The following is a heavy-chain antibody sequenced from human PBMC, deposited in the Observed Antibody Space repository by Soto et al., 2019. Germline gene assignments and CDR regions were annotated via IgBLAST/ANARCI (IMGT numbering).Heavy chain of an antibody. CDR3: ARERVGALLDY. CDR2: IWYDGSNK. J-gene: IGHJ4*02. D-gene: IGHD1-26*01. V-gene: IGHV3-33*01. Sequence: LRLSCAASGFTFSSYGMHWVRQAPGKGLEWVAVIWYDGSNKYYADSVKGRFTISRDNSKNTLYLQMNSLRAEDTAVYYCARERVGALLDYWGQGTLVTVSS. CDR1: GFTFSSYG.